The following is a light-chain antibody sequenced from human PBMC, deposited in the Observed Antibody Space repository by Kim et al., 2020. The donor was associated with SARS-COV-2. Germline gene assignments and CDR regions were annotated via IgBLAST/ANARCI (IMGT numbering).Light chain of an antibody. CDR3: QVWDSSSWV. V-gene: IGLV3-21*04. CDR1: NIGSKS. CDR2: YDS. J-gene: IGLJ3*02. Sequence: SYELTQPPSVSVAQGKTARITCGGNNIGSKSVHWYQQKPGQAPVLVIYYDSDRPSGIPERFSGSNSGNTATLTISRVEAGDEADYYCQVWDSSSWVFGGGTQLTVL.